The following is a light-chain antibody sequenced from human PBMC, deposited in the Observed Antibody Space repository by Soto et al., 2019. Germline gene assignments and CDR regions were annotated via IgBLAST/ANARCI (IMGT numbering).Light chain of an antibody. J-gene: IGKJ5*01. Sequence: DIQMTQSPSSLSASVGDRVTITCQASQDISNYLNWYKQKPGKAPKLLIYDASNLETGVPSRFSGSGSGTDFTSTIRSLKPEDVGTDYCQQYENIPTFGQGTRLEIK. CDR1: QDISNY. CDR2: DAS. CDR3: QQYENIPT. V-gene: IGKV1-33*01.